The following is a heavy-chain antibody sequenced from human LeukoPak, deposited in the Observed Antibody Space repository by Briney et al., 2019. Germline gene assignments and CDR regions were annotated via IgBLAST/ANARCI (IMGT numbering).Heavy chain of an antibody. CDR2: INAGNGHT. CDR1: GYTFTIYA. CDR3: ARAGATTDLFDP. D-gene: IGHD1-26*01. V-gene: IGHV1-3*01. Sequence: ASVKVSCKASGYTFTIYAMHWVRQAPGQRLEWMGWINAGNGHTKYSQEFQGRVTITRDTSASTAYMELRSLRSDDTAVYYCARAGATTDLFDPWGQGTLVTVSS. J-gene: IGHJ5*02.